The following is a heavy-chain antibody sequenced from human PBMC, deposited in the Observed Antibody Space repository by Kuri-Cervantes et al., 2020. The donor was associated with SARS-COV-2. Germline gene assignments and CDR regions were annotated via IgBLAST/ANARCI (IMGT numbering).Heavy chain of an antibody. CDR3: ARDSRAADYDILTGYYMFQPYYFDY. CDR2: INAGNGNT. V-gene: IGHV1-3*01. D-gene: IGHD3-9*01. J-gene: IGHJ4*02. Sequence: ATVKVSCKASGYAFTSYGISWVRQAPGQRLEWMGWINAGNGNTKYSQKFQGRVTITRDTSASTAYMELSSLRSEDTAVYYCARDSRAADYDILTGYYMFQPYYFDYWGQGTLVTVSS. CDR1: GYAFTSYG.